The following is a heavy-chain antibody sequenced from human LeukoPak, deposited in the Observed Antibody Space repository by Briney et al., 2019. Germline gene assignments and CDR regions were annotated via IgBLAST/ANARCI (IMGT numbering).Heavy chain of an antibody. CDR3: ARWTGSYASGFDY. CDR1: GGSISSYY. CDR2: IYYSGST. J-gene: IGHJ4*02. D-gene: IGHD1-26*01. V-gene: IGHV4-59*01. Sequence: SETLSLTCTVSGGSISSYYWSWIRQPPEKGLEWIGYIYYSGSTNYNPSLKSRVTISVDTSKNQFSLKLSSVTAADTAVYYCARWTGSYASGFDYWGQGTMVTVSS.